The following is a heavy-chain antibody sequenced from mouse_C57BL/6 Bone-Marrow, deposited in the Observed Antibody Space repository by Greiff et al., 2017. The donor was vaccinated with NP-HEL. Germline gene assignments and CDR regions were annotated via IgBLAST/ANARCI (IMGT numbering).Heavy chain of an antibody. J-gene: IGHJ2*01. D-gene: IGHD1-1*01. V-gene: IGHV5-9*01. CDR3: ARQGALITTGVAFDY. Sequence: DVLLVESGGGLVKPGGSLKLSCAASGFTFSSYTMSWVRQTPEKRLEWVATISGGGGNTYYPHSVKGRFTFSRDNAKNTPYLQMSSLRSKDTALYYCARQGALITTGVAFDYWGKGTTLTVSS. CDR2: ISGGGGNT. CDR1: GFTFSSYT.